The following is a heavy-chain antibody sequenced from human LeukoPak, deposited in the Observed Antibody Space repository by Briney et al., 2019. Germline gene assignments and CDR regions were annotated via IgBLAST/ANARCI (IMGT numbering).Heavy chain of an antibody. J-gene: IGHJ5*02. D-gene: IGHD5-18*01. CDR2: INHSGST. CDR1: GGSFSGYY. CDR3: ARDTAGDNWFDP. V-gene: IGHV4-34*01. Sequence: SETLSLTCAVYGGSFSGYYWSWIRQPPGKGLEWIGEINHSGSTNYNPSFKSRVTISVDTSKNQFSLKLSSVTAADTAVYYCARDTAGDNWFDPWGQGTLVTVSS.